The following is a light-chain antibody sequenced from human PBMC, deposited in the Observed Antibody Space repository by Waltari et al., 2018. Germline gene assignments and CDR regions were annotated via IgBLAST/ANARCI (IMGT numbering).Light chain of an antibody. V-gene: IGKV3-15*01. CDR1: QSIYEN. Sequence: EVVMTQDPATLSVSPGERATLSCRASQSIYENLAWYQHKPGQAPRLLIYRASSRATGIPARFSGRGSGTEFTLTISSLQSEDSAIYYCQQYNRWPPITFGQGTRLEIK. J-gene: IGKJ5*01. CDR2: RAS. CDR3: QQYNRWPPIT.